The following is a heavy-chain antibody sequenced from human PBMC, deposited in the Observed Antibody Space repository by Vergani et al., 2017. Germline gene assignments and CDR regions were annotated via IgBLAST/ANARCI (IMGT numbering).Heavy chain of an antibody. J-gene: IGHJ4*02. CDR2: INHSGST. CDR1: GGSFSGYY. V-gene: IGHV4-34*01. Sequence: QVQLQQWGAGLLKPSETLSLTCAVYGGSFSGYYWSWIRQPPGKGLEWIGEINHSGSTNYNPSLKSRVTISVDTSKNQFSLKLSSVTAADTAVYYCASSRQGRGSNYYGWGQGTLVTVSS. D-gene: IGHD3-10*01. CDR3: ASSRQGRGSNYYG.